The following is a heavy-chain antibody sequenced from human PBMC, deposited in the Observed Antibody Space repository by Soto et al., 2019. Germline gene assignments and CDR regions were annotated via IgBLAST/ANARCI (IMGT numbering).Heavy chain of an antibody. V-gene: IGHV6-1*01. CDR1: GDSVSSNSAA. Sequence: SQTLSLTCAISGDSVSSNSAAWNWIRQSPSRGLEWLGRTYYRSKWYNDYAVSVKSRITINPDTSKNQFSLQLNSVTPEDTAVYYCATESSTRRVYYYYGLDVWGQGTTVTVSS. CDR2: TYYRSKWYN. CDR3: ATESSTRRVYYYYGLDV. J-gene: IGHJ6*02. D-gene: IGHD2-2*01.